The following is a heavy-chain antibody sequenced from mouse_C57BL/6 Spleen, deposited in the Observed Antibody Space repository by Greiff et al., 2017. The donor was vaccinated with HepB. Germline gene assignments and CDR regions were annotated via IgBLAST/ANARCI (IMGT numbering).Heavy chain of an antibody. D-gene: IGHD1-1*01. CDR3: ARNYGSSYGWYFDV. CDR2: FHPYNDDT. V-gene: IGHV1-47*01. CDR1: GYTFTTYP. J-gene: IGHJ1*03. Sequence: VQGVESGAELVKPGASVKMSCKASGYTFTTYPIEWMKQNHGKSLEWIGNFHPYNDDTKYNEKFKGKATLTVEKSSSTVYLELSRLTSDDSAVYYCARNYGSSYGWYFDVWGTGTTVTVSS.